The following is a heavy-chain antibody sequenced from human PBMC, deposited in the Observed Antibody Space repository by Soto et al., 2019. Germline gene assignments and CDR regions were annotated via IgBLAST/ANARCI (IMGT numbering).Heavy chain of an antibody. Sequence: GGSLRLSCAASGFTFSSYGMHWVRQAPGKGLEWVAVISYDGSNKYYADSVKGRFTISRDNSKNTLYLQMNSLRAEDTAVYYCAKELGVVAATEELFDYWGQGTLVTVSS. CDR2: ISYDGSNK. CDR1: GFTFSSYG. J-gene: IGHJ4*02. V-gene: IGHV3-30*18. D-gene: IGHD2-15*01. CDR3: AKELGVVAATEELFDY.